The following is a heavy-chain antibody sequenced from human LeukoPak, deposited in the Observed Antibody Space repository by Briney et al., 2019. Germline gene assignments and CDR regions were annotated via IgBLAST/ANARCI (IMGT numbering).Heavy chain of an antibody. CDR2: ISGSGDVT. J-gene: IGHJ4*02. CDR1: GFTFTSYA. D-gene: IGHD6-19*01. CDR3: ARRDSSGWFGYFDY. V-gene: IGHV3-23*01. Sequence: PGGSLRLSCAASGFTFTSYAMSWVRQAPGKGLEWVSTISGSGDVTYYADSVKGRFTISRDNSKNTLYLQMSSLRAEDTALYYCARRDSSGWFGYFDYWGQGTLVTVST.